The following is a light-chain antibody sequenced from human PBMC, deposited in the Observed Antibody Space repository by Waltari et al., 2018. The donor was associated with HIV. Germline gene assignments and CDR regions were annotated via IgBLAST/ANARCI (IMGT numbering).Light chain of an antibody. CDR2: DVS. J-gene: IGLJ1*01. Sequence: QSALTQPASVSGSPGQSITISCSGTNSDVGGYNYVSWYQHHPGKAPKLLIFDVSHRPSGISNRCAGAKAGNTASRTISGLQAEDEADYYCSSYTRSTTLDAVFGTGTKVSVL. V-gene: IGLV2-14*01. CDR1: NSDVGGYNY. CDR3: SSYTRSTTLDAV.